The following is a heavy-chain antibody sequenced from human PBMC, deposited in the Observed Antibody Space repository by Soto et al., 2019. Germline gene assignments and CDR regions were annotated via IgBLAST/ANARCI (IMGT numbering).Heavy chain of an antibody. Sequence: SETLSLTCTVSGGSISSSSYYWGWIRQPPWKGLEWIGSIYYSGSTYYNPSLKSRVTISVDTSKNQFSLKLSSVTAADTAVYYCARHGQQLGENYYMDVWGKGTTVTVSS. CDR1: GGSISSSSYY. V-gene: IGHV4-39*01. J-gene: IGHJ6*03. D-gene: IGHD6-13*01. CDR3: ARHGQQLGENYYMDV. CDR2: IYYSGST.